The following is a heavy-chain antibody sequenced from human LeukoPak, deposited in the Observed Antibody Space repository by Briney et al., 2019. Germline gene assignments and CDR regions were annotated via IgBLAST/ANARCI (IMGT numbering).Heavy chain of an antibody. CDR1: GFTLSNYA. V-gene: IGHV3-23*01. D-gene: IGHD6-19*01. CDR2: ISGSGGST. Sequence: GGSLRLSCAASGFTLSNYAMSWVRQAPGKGLEWVSSISGSGGSTYEAENVKGRFTISRDNSKNTLYLQMNSLRDKDTATYHCAAGYSSGWYVRYFDYWGQGTLVTVSS. CDR3: AAGYSSGWYVRYFDY. J-gene: IGHJ4*02.